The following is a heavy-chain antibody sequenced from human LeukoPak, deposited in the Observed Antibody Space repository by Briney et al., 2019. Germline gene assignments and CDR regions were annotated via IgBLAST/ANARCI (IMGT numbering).Heavy chain of an antibody. V-gene: IGHV1-3*01. CDR3: AIAAGGYYYGMDV. Sequence: ASVKVSCKASGYTFTSYAMHWVRQAPGQRLEWMGWINAGNGSTKYSQKFQGRVTITRDTSASTAYMELSSLRSEDTAVYYCAIAAGGYYYGMDVWGQGTTVTVSS. J-gene: IGHJ6*02. CDR1: GYTFTSYA. D-gene: IGHD6-13*01. CDR2: INAGNGST.